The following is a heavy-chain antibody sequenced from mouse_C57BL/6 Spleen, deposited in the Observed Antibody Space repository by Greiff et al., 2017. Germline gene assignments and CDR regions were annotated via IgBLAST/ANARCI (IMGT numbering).Heavy chain of an antibody. CDR3: ARYEYDVRYFDV. CDR2: IDPSDSFT. CDR1: GYTFTSYW. V-gene: IGHV1-69*01. Sequence: QVLLQQPGAELVMPGASVKLSCKASGYTFTSYWMHWVKQRPGQGLEWIGEIDPSDSFTNYNQKFKGQSTLTVDKSSSTAYMQLSNLTSEDSAVYYCARYEYDVRYFDVWGTGTTVTVSS. J-gene: IGHJ1*03. D-gene: IGHD2-4*01.